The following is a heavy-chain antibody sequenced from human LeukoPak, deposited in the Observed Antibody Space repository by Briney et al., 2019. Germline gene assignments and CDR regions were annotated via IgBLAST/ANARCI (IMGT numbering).Heavy chain of an antibody. CDR2: IYYSGST. CDR3: ARESGSGWGYYFDY. D-gene: IGHD6-19*01. J-gene: IGHJ4*02. CDR1: GGSISSYY. V-gene: IGHV4-59*01. Sequence: SETLSLTCTVSGGSISSYYWSWIRQPAGKGLEWIGYIYYSGSTNYNPSLKSRVTISVETSKNQFSLRLSSVTAADTAVYYCARESGSGWGYYFDYWGQGTLVTVSS.